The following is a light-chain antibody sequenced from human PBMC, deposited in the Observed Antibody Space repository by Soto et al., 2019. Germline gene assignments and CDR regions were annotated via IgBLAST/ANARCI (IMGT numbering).Light chain of an antibody. V-gene: IGLV2-11*01. CDR3: CSYAGRYGV. CDR1: SSDVGGYNY. Sequence: QSALTQPRSVSGSPGQSVTISCTGTSSDVGGYNYVSWYQQHPGKAPKLMIYDVSKRPSGVPDRFSGSKSGNTASLTISGLQTKDEADYCCCSYAGRYGVFGGGTTLTVL. J-gene: IGLJ2*01. CDR2: DVS.